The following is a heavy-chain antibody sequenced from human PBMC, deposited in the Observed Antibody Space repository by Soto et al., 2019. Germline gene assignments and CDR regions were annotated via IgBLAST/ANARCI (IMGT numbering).Heavy chain of an antibody. V-gene: IGHV1-69*08. CDR1: GETFASYN. J-gene: IGHJ5*02. Sequence: QVRLIQSGPQVRKPGSSVRVSCEPSGETFASYNIAWVRQAPGQGLEWMGKITPVFGSVRYRQKFQGRLTTPADRSTGPSNMELGDRRLDDSAVYFWAGGPLSIHAEGLAPWGQAPWSPSP. CDR3: AGGPLSIHAEGLAP. D-gene: IGHD6-19*01. CDR2: ITPVFGSV.